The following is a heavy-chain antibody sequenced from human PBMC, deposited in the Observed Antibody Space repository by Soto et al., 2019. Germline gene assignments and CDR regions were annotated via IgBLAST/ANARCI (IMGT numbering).Heavy chain of an antibody. CDR2: ISDYSRAT. CDR3: AKVRASYLSASYFYYGLEV. CDR1: GSDFTFSSHA. D-gene: IGHD2-21*01. J-gene: IGHJ6*02. V-gene: IGHV3-23*01. Sequence: EVQLLESGGGWVQPGESLRLSCAASGSDFTFSSHAMGWVRQAPGKGLEWVSGISDYSRATYYGDSVRGRFTISRDLSTNTVSLQMNSLTVEDTAIYYCAKVRASYLSASYFYYGLEVWGQGTTVTVSS.